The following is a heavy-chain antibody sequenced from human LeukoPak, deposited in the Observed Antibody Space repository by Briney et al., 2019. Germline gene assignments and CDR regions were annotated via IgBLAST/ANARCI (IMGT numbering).Heavy chain of an antibody. CDR1: GGSISSSSYY. CDR2: IYYSGST. V-gene: IGHV4-39*07. J-gene: IGHJ4*02. Sequence: PSETQSLTCTVSGGSISSSSYYWGWIHQPPGKGLEWIGSIYYSGSTYYNPSLKSRVTISVDTSKNQFSLKLSSVTAADTAVYYCARDRGDEEVGMTFDYWGQGTLVTVSS. D-gene: IGHD2-21*01. CDR3: ARDRGDEEVGMTFDY.